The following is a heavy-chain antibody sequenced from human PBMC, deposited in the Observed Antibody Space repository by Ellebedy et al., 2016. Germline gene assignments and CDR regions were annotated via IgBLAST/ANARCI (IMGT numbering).Heavy chain of an antibody. CDR1: GFTFTSYS. CDR3: ARGTGHFDY. Sequence: GESLKISCAVSGFTFTSYSMKWVRQTPGKGLEWVSYISPTSGSTIYYADSVKGRFTISRDNAKNSVYLQMNSLRVEDTAVYFCARGTGHFDYWGQGTLVTVSS. J-gene: IGHJ4*02. V-gene: IGHV3-48*01. D-gene: IGHD1-1*01. CDR2: ISPTSGSTI.